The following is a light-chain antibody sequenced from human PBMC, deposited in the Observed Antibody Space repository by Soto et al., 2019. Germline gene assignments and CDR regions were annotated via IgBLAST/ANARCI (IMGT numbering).Light chain of an antibody. CDR1: SPNIGAGYD. CDR2: GNS. Sequence: QAVLTQPPSVSGAPGQRVTISCTGRSPNIGAGYDVHWYQQLPGTAPKLLIYGNSNRPSGVPDRCSGSKSGTSASLAITGLQAEDEADYYCQSYDSSLSAHVVFGGGTKLTVL. CDR3: QSYDSSLSAHVV. V-gene: IGLV1-40*01. J-gene: IGLJ2*01.